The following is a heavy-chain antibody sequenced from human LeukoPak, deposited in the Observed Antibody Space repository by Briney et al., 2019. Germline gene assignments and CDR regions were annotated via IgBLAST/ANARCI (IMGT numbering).Heavy chain of an antibody. CDR2: IYSGGST. J-gene: IGHJ4*02. CDR1: GFPVSSNY. V-gene: IGHV3-53*01. CDR3: ARDAVSLAAAGTSDY. D-gene: IGHD6-13*01. Sequence: SGGSLRLSCAASGFPVSSNYMSWVRQAPGKGLEWVSVIYSGGSTYYADSVKGRFTISRDNSKNTLYLQMNSLRAEDTAVYYCARDAVSLAAAGTSDYWGQGSLVTVSS.